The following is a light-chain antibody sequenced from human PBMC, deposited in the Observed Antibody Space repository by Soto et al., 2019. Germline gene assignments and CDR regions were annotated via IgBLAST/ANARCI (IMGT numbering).Light chain of an antibody. J-gene: IGLJ3*02. CDR3: SSYTSSILV. Sequence: QSVLTQPASVSGSPGQSITISCTGTSSDVGGYNYVSWYQQYPGKAPKLMIYEVSNRPSGVSNRFSGSKSGNTASLTISGLQAEAEADYYCSSYTSSILVFGGGTKLTVL. CDR1: SSDVGGYNY. CDR2: EVS. V-gene: IGLV2-14*01.